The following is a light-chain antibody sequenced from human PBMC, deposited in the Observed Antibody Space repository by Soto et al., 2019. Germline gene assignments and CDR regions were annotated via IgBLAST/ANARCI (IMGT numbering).Light chain of an antibody. CDR2: TNN. CDR3: ASRHDSLNAWV. V-gene: IGLV1-40*01. CDR1: SSNIGAGYD. Sequence: QSVLTQPPSVSGAPGQTVTISCSGSSSNIGAGYDVHWYQQLPGTVPKLVIYTNNERPSGVPDRFSGSKSGTSASLVISGLQSEDEAVYYCASRHDSLNAWVFGGGTKLTVL. J-gene: IGLJ3*02.